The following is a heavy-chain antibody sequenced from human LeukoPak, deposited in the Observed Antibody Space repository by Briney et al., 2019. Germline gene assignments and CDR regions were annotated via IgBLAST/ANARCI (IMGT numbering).Heavy chain of an antibody. D-gene: IGHD2-15*01. CDR3: ARGDCSGGSCYQA. CDR1: GFNLSSHS. V-gene: IGHV3-21*01. CDR2: ISSSSSYI. J-gene: IGHJ4*02. Sequence: PGGSLRLSLAASGFNLSSHSMNLVRPAPGKGLGWVSSISSSSSYIYYADSVKGRFTISRDNAKNSLYLQMNSLRAEDTAVYYCARGDCSGGSCYQAWGQGTLVTVPS.